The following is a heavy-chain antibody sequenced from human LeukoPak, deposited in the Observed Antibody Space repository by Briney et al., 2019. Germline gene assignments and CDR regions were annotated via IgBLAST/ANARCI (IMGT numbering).Heavy chain of an antibody. V-gene: IGHV3-7*04. CDR2: KQDGGEN. CDR3: ARGAWSGDDWGGYFDY. J-gene: IGHJ4*02. Sequence: KQDGGENYYVDSVKGRFTISRDNAKNSLYLQMNSLRAEDPAVCYCARGAWSGDDWGGYFDYWGQGTLVTVSS. D-gene: IGHD3-16*01.